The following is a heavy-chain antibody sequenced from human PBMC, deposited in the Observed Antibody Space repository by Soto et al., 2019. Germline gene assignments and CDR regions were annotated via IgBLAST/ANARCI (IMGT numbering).Heavy chain of an antibody. V-gene: IGHV3-30-3*01. CDR1: GFTFSSYA. Sequence: SLRLSCAAXGFTFSSYAMHWVRQAPGKGLEWVAVISYDGSNKYYADSVKGRFTISRDNSKNTLYLQMNSLRAEDTAVYYCARGQEYKLPQLAIWGNYYYGMDVWGQGTTVTVSS. J-gene: IGHJ6*02. CDR2: ISYDGSNK. D-gene: IGHD2-2*01. CDR3: ARGQEYKLPQLAIWGNYYYGMDV.